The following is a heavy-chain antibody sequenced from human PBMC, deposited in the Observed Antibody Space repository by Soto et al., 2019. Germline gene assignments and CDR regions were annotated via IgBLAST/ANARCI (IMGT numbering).Heavy chain of an antibody. D-gene: IGHD6-19*01. V-gene: IGHV1-2*04. CDR3: ARDQGSGWYSTGFVF. CDR2: INPNSGGT. CDR1: RYTVNISE. J-gene: IGHJ3*01. Sequence: AEIARTSSRYTVNISEIPGLLKTPGQGLEWMGWINPNSGGTNYAQKFQGWVTMTRDTSISTAYMELSRLRSDDTAVYYCARDQGSGWYSTGFVFWCQGTMVTVS.